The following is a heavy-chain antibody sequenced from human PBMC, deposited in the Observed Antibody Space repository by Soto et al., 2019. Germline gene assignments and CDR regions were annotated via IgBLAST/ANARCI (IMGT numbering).Heavy chain of an antibody. CDR2: IRPYEIEK. D-gene: IGHD1-26*01. CDR3: ARDKLVGATSGSYFDY. CDR1: GFTFSSYW. Sequence: EVQLVESGGGLVQPGGSLRLSCAASGFTFSSYWMSWVRQAPGKGLEWVAIIRPYEIEKYYVDSVKGRFTISRDNAKNSLYLQMTSLRAEDTAVYYCARDKLVGATSGSYFDYWGQGTLVTVSS. J-gene: IGHJ4*02. V-gene: IGHV3-7*05.